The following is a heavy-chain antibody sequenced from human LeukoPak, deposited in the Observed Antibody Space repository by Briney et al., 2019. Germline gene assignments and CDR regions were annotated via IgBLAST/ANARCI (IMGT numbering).Heavy chain of an antibody. J-gene: IGHJ4*02. Sequence: APVKVSCKASGYTFTAYYIHWLRQAPGQGPEWMGWIKPDSGSSHYAQKFQGRVTMTRDTSSNSAYMDLTRLKSDDTAVYYCARARVPIAVAGLYYFDYWGQGALVTVSS. CDR2: IKPDSGSS. V-gene: IGHV1-2*02. CDR1: GYTFTAYY. D-gene: IGHD6-19*01. CDR3: ARARVPIAVAGLYYFDY.